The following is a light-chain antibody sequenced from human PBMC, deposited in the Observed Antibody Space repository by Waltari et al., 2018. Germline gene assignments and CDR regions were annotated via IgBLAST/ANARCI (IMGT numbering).Light chain of an antibody. Sequence: QSVLTQPPSVSAATGQRVTISCSGGSPTIGNNYVSWYRQFPGTAPKLLIYEDSERPSGIPGRFSGSKSGTSATLDITGLQAGDEADYYCGTWDSSLSGAVFGGGTHLTVL. CDR2: EDS. CDR3: GTWDSSLSGAV. J-gene: IGLJ7*01. CDR1: SPTIGNNY. V-gene: IGLV1-51*02.